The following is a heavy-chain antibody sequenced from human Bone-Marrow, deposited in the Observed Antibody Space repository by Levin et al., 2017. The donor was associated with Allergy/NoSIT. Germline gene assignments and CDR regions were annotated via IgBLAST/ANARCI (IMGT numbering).Heavy chain of an antibody. J-gene: IGHJ4*01. CDR3: ARQDLWSGGKGFFFES. D-gene: IGHD3-10*01. CDR1: GASIRRGRYY. V-gene: IGHV4-39*01. Sequence: PSPTLSLTCTVSGASIRRGRYYWGWIRQPPGKGLEWIGSISYGESTYYNASLKSRVTISAEASQSQLSLRLNSVTATDTAVYYCARQDLWSGGKGFFFESWGHGTLVIVTS. CDR2: ISYGEST.